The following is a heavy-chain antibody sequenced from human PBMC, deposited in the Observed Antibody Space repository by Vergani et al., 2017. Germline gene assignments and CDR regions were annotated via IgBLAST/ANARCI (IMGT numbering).Heavy chain of an antibody. J-gene: IGHJ6*03. Sequence: QVHIQQWGAGLLKPSETLSLTCAVYGGSFSGYYWRWIRQPPGKGLEWIGEINHSGITNYNPSLKSRVNISVDTSKNQFSLKLSSVTAADTAVYYCSSQPHRIAARAPYYYYMDFWGKGTTVTVSS. CDR3: SSQPHRIAARAPYYYYMDF. V-gene: IGHV4-34*01. CDR2: INHSGIT. D-gene: IGHD6-6*01. CDR1: GGSFSGYY.